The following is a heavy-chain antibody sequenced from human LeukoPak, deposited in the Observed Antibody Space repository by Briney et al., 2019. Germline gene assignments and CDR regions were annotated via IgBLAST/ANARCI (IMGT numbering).Heavy chain of an antibody. CDR1: GFIFSSYW. CDR3: ARDQENDSSGYYVDY. D-gene: IGHD3-22*01. V-gene: IGHV3-74*01. CDR2: INTDGSST. Sequence: GGSLRLSCAASGFIFSSYWIHWVRQAPGKGLVWVSRINTDGSSTNYADSVKGRFTISRDNAKNTVYLQMNSLRAEDTAVYYCARDQENDSSGYYVDYWGQGTLVTVSS. J-gene: IGHJ4*02.